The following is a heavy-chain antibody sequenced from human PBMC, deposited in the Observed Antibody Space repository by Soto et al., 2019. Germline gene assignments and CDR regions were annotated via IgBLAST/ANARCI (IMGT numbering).Heavy chain of an antibody. D-gene: IGHD6-6*01. CDR1: GYTFTSYD. V-gene: IGHV1-8*01. J-gene: IGHJ5*02. Sequence: QVQLVQSGAEVKKPGASVKVSCKASGYTFTSYDINWVRQATGQGLEWMGWMSPNSANTGYAQKFQGRVTMTRNTSISTAYMELSSLRSEDTAVYYCAREGYRSSSGSRGNWVEPWGQGTMVTVSS. CDR3: AREGYRSSSGSRGNWVEP. CDR2: MSPNSANT.